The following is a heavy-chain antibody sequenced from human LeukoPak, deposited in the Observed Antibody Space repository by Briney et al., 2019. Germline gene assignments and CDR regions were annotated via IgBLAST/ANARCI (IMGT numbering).Heavy chain of an antibody. CDR3: ARAGYCSGGSCNGMDV. D-gene: IGHD2-15*01. Sequence: PSETLSLTCTVSGGSIISGGYYWSWVRQHPGKGLEWIGYISYSGATYYSPSLKSRATISADTSKNQFSPKLTSVTAADTALYYCARAGYCSGGSCNGMDVWGQGTTVTVSS. CDR1: GGSIISGGYY. CDR2: ISYSGAT. J-gene: IGHJ6*02. V-gene: IGHV4-31*03.